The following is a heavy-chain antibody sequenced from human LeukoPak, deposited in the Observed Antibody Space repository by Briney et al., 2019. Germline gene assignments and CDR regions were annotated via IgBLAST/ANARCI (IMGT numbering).Heavy chain of an antibody. CDR2: INPKSGAI. CDR3: ARAYEYSWFDP. V-gene: IGHV1-2*02. D-gene: IGHD2/OR15-2a*01. Sequence: GASVKVSCKASGYTFTDYFVHWVRQAPGQGLEWMGWINPKSGAINYAQRFQGRVTMTRDTSITTAYMELSRLGSDDTAVYYCARAYEYSWFDPWGQGPLVTVSS. CDR1: GYTFTDYF. J-gene: IGHJ5*02.